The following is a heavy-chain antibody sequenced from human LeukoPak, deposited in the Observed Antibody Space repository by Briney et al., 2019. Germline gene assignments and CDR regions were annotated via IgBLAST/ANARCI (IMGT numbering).Heavy chain of an antibody. V-gene: IGHV3-7*01. CDR2: IKQDGSEK. Sequence: QSGGSLRLSCAASGFTFSRYWMTWVRQAPGKGLEWVANIKQDGSEKQYVDSVKGRFTISRDNAKNSLYLQMISLRAEDTAVYYCARCEEGSVAFHIWGQGTMVTVSS. J-gene: IGHJ3*02. CDR3: ARCEEGSVAFHI. CDR1: GFTFSRYW.